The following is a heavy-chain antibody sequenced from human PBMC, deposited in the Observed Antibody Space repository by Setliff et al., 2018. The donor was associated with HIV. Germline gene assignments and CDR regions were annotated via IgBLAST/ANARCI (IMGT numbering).Heavy chain of an antibody. J-gene: IGHJ3*02. V-gene: IGHV4-34*01. Sequence: SETLSLTCAVYGGSFSGYLWTWIRQSPHKSLEWIGDIDHGGDTNYNPSLKSRVTISLDTSKNQFSLKLTSVTAADTAVCYCARVGDFYDGSGHYSVLDAFDMWGHGTKVTVSS. CDR2: IDHGGDT. CDR1: GGSFSGYL. CDR3: ARVGDFYDGSGHYSVLDAFDM. D-gene: IGHD3-22*01.